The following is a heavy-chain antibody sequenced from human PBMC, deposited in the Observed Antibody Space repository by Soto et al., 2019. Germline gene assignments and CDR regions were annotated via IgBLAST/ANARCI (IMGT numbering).Heavy chain of an antibody. CDR3: ARDGVYHYYRMAV. CDR1: VFTFSSYG. V-gene: IGHV3-33*01. CDR2: IWYDGSNK. Sequence: PGGSLRLSCAASVFTFSSYGMHLVRQAPGKGLECVSVIWYDGSNKYYADSVKGRFTISRDNSKNTMYLQMNSLRAEDTAVYYGARDGVYHYYRMAVWAQGTTVTVSS. J-gene: IGHJ6*02.